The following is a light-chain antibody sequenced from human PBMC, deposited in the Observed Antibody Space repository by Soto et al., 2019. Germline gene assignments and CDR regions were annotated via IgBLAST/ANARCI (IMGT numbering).Light chain of an antibody. CDR1: QIVSSSH. Sequence: EVLLTQSPGTLSLSPGERATLSCRTSQIVSSSHLAWYQQKSGHAPRLLIYGVSSRATGIPDRFSGSGSGTDFTLIISRLEPEDFAVYYCQLHDPSLPGSTFGQGTKLEIK. CDR3: QLHDPSLPGST. J-gene: IGKJ2*01. V-gene: IGKV3-20*01. CDR2: GVS.